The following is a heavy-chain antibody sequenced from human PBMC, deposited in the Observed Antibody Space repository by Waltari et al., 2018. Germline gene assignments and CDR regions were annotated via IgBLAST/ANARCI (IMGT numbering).Heavy chain of an antibody. CDR1: GGSISSSSYY. J-gene: IGHJ1*01. CDR2: IYYSGST. V-gene: IGHV4-39*01. D-gene: IGHD6-13*01. CDR3: ARHEKKQLVQGGRYFQH. Sequence: QLQLQESGPGLVKPSETLSLTCTVSGGSISSSSYYWGWIRQPPGKGLEWIGSIYYSGSTYYNPSLKSRVTISVDTSKNQFSLKLSSVTAADTAVYYCARHEKKQLVQGGRYFQHWGQGTLVTVSS.